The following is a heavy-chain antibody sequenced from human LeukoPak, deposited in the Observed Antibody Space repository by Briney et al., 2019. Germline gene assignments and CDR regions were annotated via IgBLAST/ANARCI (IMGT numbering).Heavy chain of an antibody. D-gene: IGHD6-19*01. J-gene: IGHJ4*02. CDR1: GFTFSDYY. Sequence: GGSLRLSCAASGFTFSDYYMSLIRQAPGKGLEWVSYSSSSGSTIYYADSVKGRFTISRDNAKNSLYLQMNSLRAEDTAVYYCARDTEQWLVPWNYFDYWGQGTLVTVSS. CDR2: SSSSGSTI. CDR3: ARDTEQWLVPWNYFDY. V-gene: IGHV3-11*01.